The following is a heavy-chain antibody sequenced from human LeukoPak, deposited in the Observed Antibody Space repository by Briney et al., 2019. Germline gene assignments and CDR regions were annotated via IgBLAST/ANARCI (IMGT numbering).Heavy chain of an antibody. CDR2: ISSSSSPI. CDR1: GFTVSSNY. V-gene: IGHV3-48*04. CDR3: ARDLTYGSWYDY. J-gene: IGHJ4*02. D-gene: IGHD6-13*01. Sequence: GGSLRLSCAVSGFTVSSNYMSWVRQPPGKGLEWVSYISSSSSPIYYADSVKGRFTISRDNAKNSLYLQMNSLRVEDTAVYYCARDLTYGSWYDYWGQGTLVTVSS.